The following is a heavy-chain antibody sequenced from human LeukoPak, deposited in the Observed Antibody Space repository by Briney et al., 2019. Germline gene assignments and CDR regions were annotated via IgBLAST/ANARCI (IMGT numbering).Heavy chain of an antibody. CDR3: VKDRNTYGDYVGWFDP. V-gene: IGHV3-23*01. J-gene: IGHJ5*02. CDR1: GFTFSTYA. D-gene: IGHD4-17*01. Sequence: PGESLRLSCAASGFTFSTYAMSWVRQAPGKGLEWVSAISGRGDITYYADSVKGRFTISRDSSKKTVFLQMNSLRAEDTAVYYCVKDRNTYGDYVGWFDPWGQGTLVTVSS. CDR2: ISGRGDIT.